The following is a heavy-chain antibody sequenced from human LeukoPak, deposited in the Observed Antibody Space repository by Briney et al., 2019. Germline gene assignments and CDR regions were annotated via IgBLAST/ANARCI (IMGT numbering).Heavy chain of an antibody. J-gene: IGHJ4*02. Sequence: GGSLRLSCAASGFTFSSYGMHWVRQAPGKGLEWVAVIWYDGSNKYYADSVKGRFTISRDNSKNTLYLQMNSLRAEDTAVYYCARGDDSGYYDYFDYWGQGALVTVSS. CDR1: GFTFSSYG. CDR2: IWYDGSNK. CDR3: ARGDDSGYYDYFDY. D-gene: IGHD3-22*01. V-gene: IGHV3-33*01.